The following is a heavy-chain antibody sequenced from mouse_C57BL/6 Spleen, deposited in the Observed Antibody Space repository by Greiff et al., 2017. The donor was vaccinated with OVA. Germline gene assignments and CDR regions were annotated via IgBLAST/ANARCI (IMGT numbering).Heavy chain of an antibody. CDR3: ARKRTTTAQAHDY. CDR2: IDPSDSYT. CDR1: GYTFTSYW. V-gene: IGHV1-50*01. D-gene: IGHD3-2*02. Sequence: QVHVKQPGAELVKPGASVKLSCKASGYTFTSYWMQWVKQRPGQGLEWIGEIDPSDSYTNYNQKFKGKATLTVDTSSSTAYMQLSSRTFEDSAVYYCARKRTTTAQAHDYWGQGTTLTVSS. J-gene: IGHJ2*01.